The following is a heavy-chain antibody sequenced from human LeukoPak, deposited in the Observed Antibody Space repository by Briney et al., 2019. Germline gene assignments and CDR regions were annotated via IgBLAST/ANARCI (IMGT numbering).Heavy chain of an antibody. V-gene: IGHV4-38-2*01. CDR2: IYHSGST. CDR1: GYSISSGYY. J-gene: IGHJ4*02. Sequence: SETLSLTCAVSGYSISSGYYWGWIRQPPGKGLEWIGSIYHSGSTYYNPSLKSRVTISVDTSKNQFSLKLSSVTAADTAVYYCARYLLNSYGPEVVYWGQGTLVTVSS. D-gene: IGHD5-18*01. CDR3: ARYLLNSYGPEVVY.